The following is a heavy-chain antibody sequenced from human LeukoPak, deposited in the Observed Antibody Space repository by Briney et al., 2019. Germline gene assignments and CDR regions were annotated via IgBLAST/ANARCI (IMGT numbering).Heavy chain of an antibody. D-gene: IGHD3-10*01. V-gene: IGHV3-23*01. Sequence: GGSLRLSCAASGFTFSSYGMSWVRQAPGKGLEWVSAISGSGGSAYYADSVKGRFTISRDNSKNTLYLQMNSLRAEDTAVYYCAKVTYGSGTYGAFDYWGQGTLVTVSS. CDR2: ISGSGGSA. CDR1: GFTFSSYG. J-gene: IGHJ4*02. CDR3: AKVTYGSGTYGAFDY.